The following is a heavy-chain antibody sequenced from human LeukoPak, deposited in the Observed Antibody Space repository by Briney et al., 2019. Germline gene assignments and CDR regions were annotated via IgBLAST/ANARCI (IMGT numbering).Heavy chain of an antibody. CDR3: ARGQWFGEFQTPSCDY. Sequence: PSEPLSLTCAVYGGSFSGFHWSWIRQPPGKGLEWIGEINHRRSTNYNPPLKSRVTISVDTSKTKYSLKLSSVTAADTAVYYCARGQWFGEFQTPSCDYWGQGTLVTVSS. J-gene: IGHJ4*02. V-gene: IGHV4-34*01. D-gene: IGHD3-10*01. CDR1: GGSFSGFH. CDR2: INHRRST.